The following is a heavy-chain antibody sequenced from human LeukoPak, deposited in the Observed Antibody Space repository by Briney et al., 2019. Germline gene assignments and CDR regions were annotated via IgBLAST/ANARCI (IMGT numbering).Heavy chain of an antibody. CDR3: ARFSSDKRRGAFDI. J-gene: IGHJ3*02. CDR2: ISAYNGNT. CDR1: GYTFTSYG. D-gene: IGHD5-12*01. Sequence: GASVKVSCTASGYTFTSYGISWVRQAPGQGLEWMGWISAYNGNTNYAQKLQGRVTMTTDTSTSTAYMELRSLRSDDTAVYYCARFSSDKRRGAFDIWGQGTMVTVSS. V-gene: IGHV1-18*01.